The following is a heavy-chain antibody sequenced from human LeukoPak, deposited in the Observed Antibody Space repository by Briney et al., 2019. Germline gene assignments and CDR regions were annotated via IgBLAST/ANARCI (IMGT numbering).Heavy chain of an antibody. Sequence: YISSSSSAIYYADSVKGRFTISRDNAKNSLYLQMNSLRAEDAAVYYCARSGGGTTTFYLDYWGQGTPVTVSS. V-gene: IGHV3-48*04. CDR2: ISSSSSAI. J-gene: IGHJ4*02. D-gene: IGHD1-26*01. CDR3: ARSGGGTTTFYLDY.